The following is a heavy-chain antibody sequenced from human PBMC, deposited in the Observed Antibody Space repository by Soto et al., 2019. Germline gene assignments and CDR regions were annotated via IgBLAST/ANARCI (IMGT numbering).Heavy chain of an antibody. Sequence: GASVKVSCKASGYTFTSYGISWVRQAPGQGLEWMGWISAYNGNTNYAQKLQGRVTMTTDTSTSTAYMELRSLRSDDTAVYYCARECSSTSCYDYYYYGMDVWRQGTTVTVS. V-gene: IGHV1-18*01. CDR2: ISAYNGNT. CDR1: GYTFTSYG. CDR3: ARECSSTSCYDYYYYGMDV. D-gene: IGHD2-2*01. J-gene: IGHJ6*02.